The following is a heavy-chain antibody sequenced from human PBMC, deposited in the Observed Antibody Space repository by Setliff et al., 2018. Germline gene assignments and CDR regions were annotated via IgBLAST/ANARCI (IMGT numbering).Heavy chain of an antibody. D-gene: IGHD3-22*01. Sequence: PSETLSLTCTVSGGSISSDSHYWGWIRQPAGKGLEWIGRIYISGSTIYNPSLKSRVTVSIDTSKNQFSLKLNSVTAADTAAYFCARGITSGGYWGQSSHYLDVWGKGTTVTVSS. V-gene: IGHV4-61*02. J-gene: IGHJ6*03. CDR2: IYISGST. CDR1: GGSISSDSHY. CDR3: ARGITSGGYWGQSSHYLDV.